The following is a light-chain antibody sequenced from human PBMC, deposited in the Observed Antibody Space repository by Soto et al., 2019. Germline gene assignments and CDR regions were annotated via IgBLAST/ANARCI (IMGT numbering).Light chain of an antibody. CDR2: VNSDGSH. V-gene: IGLV4-69*01. J-gene: IGLJ7*01. Sequence: QSVLTQSPSASASLGASVTLTCTLSSGHSSNAIACHQQKPEKGPRYLMNVNSDGSHIKGDGIPDRFSGSSSGAERYLTISSLQSEDEADYYCQTWGTGIPVVFGGGTQLTVL. CDR3: QTWGTGIPVV. CDR1: SGHSSNA.